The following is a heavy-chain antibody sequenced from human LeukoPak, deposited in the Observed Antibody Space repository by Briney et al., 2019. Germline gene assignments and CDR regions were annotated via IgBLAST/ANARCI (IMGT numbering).Heavy chain of an antibody. CDR1: GGSFSNYH. Sequence: SETLSLTCTISGGSFSNYHWSWIRQPPGKGLEWIGYIYYTGSTTYNPSYKSRVIISVDTSKNQVSLQLSSVTAADTAVYYCARHVAVGETAWGQGTLVTVYS. J-gene: IGHJ5*02. V-gene: IGHV4-59*08. D-gene: IGHD1-26*01. CDR3: ARHVAVGETA. CDR2: IYYTGST.